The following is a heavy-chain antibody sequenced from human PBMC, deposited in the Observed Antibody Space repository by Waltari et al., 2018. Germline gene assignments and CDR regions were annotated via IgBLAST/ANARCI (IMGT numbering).Heavy chain of an antibody. D-gene: IGHD5-18*01. CDR2: ISRNENTP. CDR1: GFTFSSYW. V-gene: IGHV3-74*01. J-gene: IGHJ4*02. CDR3: ARVEYSYGPYCFDS. Sequence: EVQLVESGGGLVQPGGSLRLSCEASGFTFSSYWMHWVRQAQGKGPVCVSRISRNENTPTYADSVKRRFTISRDNAKNTLYLQMNSLRAEDTAVYYCARVEYSYGPYCFDSWGQGTPVTVSS.